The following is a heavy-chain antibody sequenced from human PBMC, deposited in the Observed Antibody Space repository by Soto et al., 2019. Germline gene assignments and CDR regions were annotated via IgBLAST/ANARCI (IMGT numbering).Heavy chain of an antibody. Sequence: PSETLSLTCAVYGGSFSGYYWSWIRQPPGKGLEWIGEINHSGSTNYNPSLKSRVTISVDTSKNQFSLKLSSVTAADTAVYYCARGRITGTTAHGEDFDYWGQGTLVTVSS. CDR1: GGSFSGYY. D-gene: IGHD1-7*01. CDR2: INHSGST. V-gene: IGHV4-34*01. CDR3: ARGRITGTTAHGEDFDY. J-gene: IGHJ4*02.